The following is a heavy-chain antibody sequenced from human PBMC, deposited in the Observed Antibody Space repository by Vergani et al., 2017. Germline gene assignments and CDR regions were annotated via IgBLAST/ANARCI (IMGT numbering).Heavy chain of an antibody. J-gene: IGHJ5*02. CDR2: NNPNSGSQ. Sequence: QVQLVQSGAEVKKPGASVTVSCKASVYTFTGYYMHWVRQAPGQGIEGMGWNNPNSGSQNYAQKFQGRVTMTRYTSISTAYMELGRLTSDDTAVYYCARGGKAEAGTEENWFDPWGQGTLVIVSS. D-gene: IGHD6-13*01. CDR1: VYTFTGYY. CDR3: ARGGKAEAGTEENWFDP. V-gene: IGHV1-2*02.